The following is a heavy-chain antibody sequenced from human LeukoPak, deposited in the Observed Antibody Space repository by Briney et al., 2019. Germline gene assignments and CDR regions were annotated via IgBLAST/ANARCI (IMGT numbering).Heavy chain of an antibody. Sequence: SETLSLTCTVSGYSIRSGYYWGWIRLSPGKGLEWMGNMYHSGSTHYNPSLKSRVTISKDTSKNQFSLKLSSLTAADTAVYYCARRREYQLLRGYYFDYWGQGTLVTVSS. CDR3: ARRREYQLLRGYYFDY. V-gene: IGHV4-38-2*02. J-gene: IGHJ4*02. CDR1: GYSIRSGYY. D-gene: IGHD2-2*01. CDR2: MYHSGST.